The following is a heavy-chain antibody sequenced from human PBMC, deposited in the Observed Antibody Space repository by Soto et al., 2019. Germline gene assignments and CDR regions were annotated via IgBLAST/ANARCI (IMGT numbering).Heavy chain of an antibody. CDR3: ARLEWLSLAAWFDP. D-gene: IGHD3-3*01. Sequence: PGESLKISCQGSGYSFTNYWMGWVRQMPGKGLEWMGMIYPDDSDTKYSPSFQGQVTFSADKSINTAYLQWSSLKASDTAIYYCARLEWLSLAAWFDPWGQGTLVTVYS. CDR2: IYPDDSDT. CDR1: GYSFTNYW. V-gene: IGHV5-51*01. J-gene: IGHJ5*02.